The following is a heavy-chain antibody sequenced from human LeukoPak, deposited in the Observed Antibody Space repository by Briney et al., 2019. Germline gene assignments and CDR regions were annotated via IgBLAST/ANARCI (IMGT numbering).Heavy chain of an antibody. Sequence: SVKVSCKAPGGTFSSYAISWVRQAPGQGLEWVGGIIPIFGTANYAQKFQGRVTITADESTSTAYMELSSLRSEDTAVYYCARSRRYYGLNYYYYMDVWGKGTTVTVSS. CDR3: ARSRRYYGLNYYYYMDV. D-gene: IGHD1-26*01. CDR1: GGTFSSYA. V-gene: IGHV1-69*13. CDR2: IIPIFGTA. J-gene: IGHJ6*03.